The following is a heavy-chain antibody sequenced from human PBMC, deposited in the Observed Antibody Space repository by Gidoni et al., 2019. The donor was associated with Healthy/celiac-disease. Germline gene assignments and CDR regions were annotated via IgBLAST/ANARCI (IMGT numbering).Heavy chain of an antibody. Sequence: QVQLVESGGGVVQPGRSLSLSCSASGFPFRCYAMHVVRQAPGKGLEWVAVISYDGSNKYYADSVKGRFTISRDNSKNTLYLQMNSLRAEDTAVYYCARERGVVGATAGFDYWGQGTLVTVSS. CDR2: ISYDGSNK. D-gene: IGHD1-26*01. CDR3: ARERGVVGATAGFDY. CDR1: GFPFRCYA. J-gene: IGHJ4*02. V-gene: IGHV3-30-3*01.